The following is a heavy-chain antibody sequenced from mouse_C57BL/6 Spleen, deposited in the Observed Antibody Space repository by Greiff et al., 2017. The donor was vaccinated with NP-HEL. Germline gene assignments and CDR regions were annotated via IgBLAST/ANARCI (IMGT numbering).Heavy chain of an antibody. CDR1: GYSITSGYY. CDR3: ALLLRPEDYAMDY. D-gene: IGHD1-1*01. CDR2: ISYDGSN. Sequence: EVQRVESGPGLVKPSQSLSLTCSVTGYSITSGYYWNWIRQFPGNKLEWMGYISYDGSNNYNPSLKNRISITRDTSKNQFFLKLNSVTTEDTATYYCALLLRPEDYAMDYWGQGTSVTVSS. J-gene: IGHJ4*01. V-gene: IGHV3-6*01.